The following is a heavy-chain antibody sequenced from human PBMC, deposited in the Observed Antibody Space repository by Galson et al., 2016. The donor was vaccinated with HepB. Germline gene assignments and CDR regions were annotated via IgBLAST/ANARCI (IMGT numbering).Heavy chain of an antibody. Sequence: SLRLSCAASGFSFSDYYMTWIRQAPGKGLEWVSYISSSGSYNTNYADSVKGRFTISRGNAKNSLYLQMDSLRVENTAVYYCARAASELDYWGQGTLFTVSS. CDR1: GFSFSDYY. J-gene: IGHJ4*02. CDR3: ARAASELDY. D-gene: IGHD6-19*01. V-gene: IGHV3-11*05. CDR2: ISSSGSYNT.